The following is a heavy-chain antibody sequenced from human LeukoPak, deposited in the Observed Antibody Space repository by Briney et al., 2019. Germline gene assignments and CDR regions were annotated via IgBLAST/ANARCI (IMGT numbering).Heavy chain of an antibody. D-gene: IGHD3-22*01. V-gene: IGHV3-23*01. CDR2: ISGSGGRT. CDR1: GFTFSSYA. J-gene: IGHJ4*02. CDR3: AKEVGNDVSGYYVY. Sequence: PGGSLRLSCAASGFTFSSYAMSWVRQAPGKGLEWVSVISGSGGRTYYADSMRGRFTISRDNPKNTLYLQMNSLRAEDTAVYYCAKEVGNDVSGYYVYWGQGALVTVSS.